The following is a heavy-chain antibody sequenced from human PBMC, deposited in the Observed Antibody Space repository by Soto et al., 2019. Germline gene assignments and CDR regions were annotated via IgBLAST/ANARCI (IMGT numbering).Heavy chain of an antibody. CDR3: ARDLLPVYGRWGVFDY. V-gene: IGHV3-30-3*01. D-gene: IGHD3-10*01. CDR2: ISYDGSNK. Sequence: GGSLRLSCAASGFTFSSYAMHWVRQAPGKGLEWVAVISYDGSNKYYADSVKGRFTISRDNSKNTLYLQMNSLRAEDTAVYYCARDLLPVYGRWGVFDYWGQGTLVTVSS. CDR1: GFTFSSYA. J-gene: IGHJ4*02.